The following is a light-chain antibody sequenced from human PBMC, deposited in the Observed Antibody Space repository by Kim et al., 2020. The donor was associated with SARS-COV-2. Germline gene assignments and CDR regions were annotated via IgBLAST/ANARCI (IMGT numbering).Light chain of an antibody. CDR2: TNN. CDR3: AAWDDSLNGFVA. Sequence: RVTISCLGSSSNIGNNPVNWYQLVPGTAPKLLIHTNNQRPSGVPDRFSGSKADTSASLAISGLQSEDEADYYCAAWDDSLNGFVAFGGGTRLTVL. J-gene: IGLJ2*01. CDR1: SSNIGNNP. V-gene: IGLV1-44*01.